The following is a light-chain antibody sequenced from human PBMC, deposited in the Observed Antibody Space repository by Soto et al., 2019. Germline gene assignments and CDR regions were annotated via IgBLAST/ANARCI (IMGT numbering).Light chain of an antibody. CDR1: QDISKY. V-gene: IGKV1-33*01. Sequence: DIQMTQSPSSLSATVGDRVTITCQASQDISKYLNWYQQKPRKAPKLLIYDASNLKTGVPSRISGSGSGTDFSLTINSLQPEDTATYYCQQYDHPPYTFGQGTKLEI. CDR3: QQYDHPPYT. CDR2: DAS. J-gene: IGKJ2*01.